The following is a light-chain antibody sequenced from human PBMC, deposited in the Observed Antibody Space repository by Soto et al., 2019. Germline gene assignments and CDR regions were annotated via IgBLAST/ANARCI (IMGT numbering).Light chain of an antibody. V-gene: IGKV3-11*01. CDR3: QQRSNWPRT. CDR1: QSVGSY. J-gene: IGKJ1*01. CDR2: DAS. Sequence: EVVLTQSPVTLSLSPGDRAALSCRASQSVGSYLAWYQQKPGQAPRLLIYDASNRATGIPARFSGSGSGTDFTLTISSLEPEDFAVYYCQQRSNWPRTFGQGTKVEI.